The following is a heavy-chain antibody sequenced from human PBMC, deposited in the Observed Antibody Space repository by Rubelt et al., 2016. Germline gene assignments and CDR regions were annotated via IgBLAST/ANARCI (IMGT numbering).Heavy chain of an antibody. CDR1: GGSISSYY. D-gene: IGHD4-11*01. CDR2: IYYSGST. CDR3: ARQDSWYYFDH. Sequence: QVQLQESGPGLVRPSETLSLTCTVSGGSISSYYWSWIRQPPGKGLTWIGYIYYSGSTSYNPSLKRRVTISEDTSKNQFSLKMSSVTAADTAVYYCARQDSWYYFDHWGQGTLVTVSS. V-gene: IGHV4-59*08. J-gene: IGHJ4*02.